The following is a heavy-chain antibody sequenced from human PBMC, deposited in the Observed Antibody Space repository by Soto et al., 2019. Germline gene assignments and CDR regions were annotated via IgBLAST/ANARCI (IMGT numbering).Heavy chain of an antibody. J-gene: IGHJ4*02. V-gene: IGHV3-49*03. CDR1: GFTFADYT. Sequence: GGSLRLSCTASGFTFADYTLIWFRQAPGKGLEWLVFIRNKAYGGTTEYAASVKGRFTISRDDSKSISYLLMNSLKTEDTAMYYCTIYGRHSRPTPTAFRGPGTLVTLFS. D-gene: IGHD1-26*01. CDR2: IRNKAYGGTT. CDR3: TIYGRHSRPTPTAF.